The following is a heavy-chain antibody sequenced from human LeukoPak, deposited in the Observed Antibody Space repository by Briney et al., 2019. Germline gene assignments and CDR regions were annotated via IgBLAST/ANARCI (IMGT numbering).Heavy chain of an antibody. Sequence: ASVKVSCRASGYNFIDYHVHWVRQAPGQGLEWMGWINANTGGTNYAQKFQGRVTLTRDTSITTAYMEMSSLRSDDTAIYYCARDWPNYSIYFDPWGQGTLVTVSS. CDR1: GYNFIDYH. CDR3: ARDWPNYSIYFDP. D-gene: IGHD2-2*01. J-gene: IGHJ5*02. V-gene: IGHV1-2*02. CDR2: INANTGGT.